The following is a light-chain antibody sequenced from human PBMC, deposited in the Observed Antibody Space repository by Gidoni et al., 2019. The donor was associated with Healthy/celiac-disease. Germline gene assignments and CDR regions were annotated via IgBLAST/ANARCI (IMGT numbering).Light chain of an antibody. Sequence: ELVMTQPPATLSVSPGERATLSCRASQSVSSNLAWYQQKPGQAPRLLIYGASTRATGIPARFSGSGSGTEFTLTISSLQSEDFAVYYWQQYNNWPRTFGQGTKVEIK. V-gene: IGKV3-15*01. CDR1: QSVSSN. CDR3: QQYNNWPRT. CDR2: GAS. J-gene: IGKJ1*01.